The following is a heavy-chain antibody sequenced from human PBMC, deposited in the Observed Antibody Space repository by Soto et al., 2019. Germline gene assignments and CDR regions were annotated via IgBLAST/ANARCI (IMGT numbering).Heavy chain of an antibody. CDR1: GFTFGSYA. V-gene: IGHV3-23*01. CDR2: ISDTSSGA. Sequence: EVQLLESGGGLAQPGGSLRLSCAASGFTFGSYAMSWVRQAPGKGLEWVSSISDTSSGAYYADSVKGRFTISRAKSKNTLYLPMNSPRAADTAVYSCAKDLWWYGHWGQGTLVTVSS. J-gene: IGHJ4*02. CDR3: AKDLWWYGH. D-gene: IGHD2-21*01.